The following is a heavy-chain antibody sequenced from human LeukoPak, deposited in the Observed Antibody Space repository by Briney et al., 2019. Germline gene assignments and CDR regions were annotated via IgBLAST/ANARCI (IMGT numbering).Heavy chain of an antibody. CDR1: GYTLPELY. Sequence: ASVKVSCQVSGYTLPELYMHWVRQAPGNGGEWMGGFDPEDGETIYAQKFQSRVTMTEETSTDTAYMELSSLRSEDTAVYYCATAKTYDILTGYLAYFDYWGQGTLVTVSS. CDR3: ATAKTYDILTGYLAYFDY. J-gene: IGHJ4*02. CDR2: FDPEDGET. V-gene: IGHV1-24*01. D-gene: IGHD3-9*01.